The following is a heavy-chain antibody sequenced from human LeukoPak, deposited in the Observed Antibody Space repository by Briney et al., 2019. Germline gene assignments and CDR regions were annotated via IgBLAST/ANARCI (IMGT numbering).Heavy chain of an antibody. Sequence: QSGGSLRLPCAASGFTFTSYSMNWVRQAPGKGLEWVSTISGGGGSTYYADSVKGRFTISRDNSKNTLYLQVNSLRAEDTAVYYCAKGGKWDVTPFDYWGQGTLVTVSS. V-gene: IGHV3-23*01. CDR2: ISGGGGST. CDR3: AKGGKWDVTPFDY. D-gene: IGHD1-26*01. J-gene: IGHJ4*02. CDR1: GFTFTSYS.